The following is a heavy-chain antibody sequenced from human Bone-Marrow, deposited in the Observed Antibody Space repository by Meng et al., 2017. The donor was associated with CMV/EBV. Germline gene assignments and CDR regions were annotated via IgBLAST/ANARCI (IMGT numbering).Heavy chain of an antibody. CDR2: IIPIFGTA. CDR3: AREVASVTIFVAFDP. CDR1: GGTFSSYA. J-gene: IGHJ5*02. Sequence: SVKVSCKASGGTFSSYAISWVRQAPGQGLERMGGIIPIFGTANYAQKFQGRVTITTDESTSTAYMELSSLRSEDTAVYYCAREVASVTIFVAFDPWGQGTLVTVSS. D-gene: IGHD3-3*01. V-gene: IGHV1-69*05.